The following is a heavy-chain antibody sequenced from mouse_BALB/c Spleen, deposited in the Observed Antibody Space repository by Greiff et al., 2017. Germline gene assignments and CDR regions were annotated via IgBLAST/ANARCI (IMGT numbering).Heavy chain of an antibody. V-gene: IGHV1-80*01. Sequence: QVQLQQSGAELVRPGSSVKISCTASGFAFSSYWMNWVKQRPGQGLEWIGQIYPGDGDTNYNGKFKGKATLTADKSYSTAYMQLSSLTSEASAVYVCARNYCDFPWFAYWGQGTLVTVSA. CDR3: ARNYCDFPWFAY. CDR1: GFAFSSYW. D-gene: IGHD2-13*01. J-gene: IGHJ3*01. CDR2: IYPGDGDT.